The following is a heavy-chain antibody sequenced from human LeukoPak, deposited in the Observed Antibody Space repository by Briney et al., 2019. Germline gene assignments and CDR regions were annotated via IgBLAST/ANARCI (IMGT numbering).Heavy chain of an antibody. J-gene: IGHJ4*02. Sequence: ASVKVSCKASGYTFTSYDINWVRQATGQGLEWMGWMNPNSGNTGYAQKFQGRVTITRNTSISTAYMELSSLRSEDTAVYYCARSGYGDYVFDYWGQGTPVTVSS. CDR2: MNPNSGNT. V-gene: IGHV1-8*03. CDR1: GYTFTSYD. D-gene: IGHD4-17*01. CDR3: ARSGYGDYVFDY.